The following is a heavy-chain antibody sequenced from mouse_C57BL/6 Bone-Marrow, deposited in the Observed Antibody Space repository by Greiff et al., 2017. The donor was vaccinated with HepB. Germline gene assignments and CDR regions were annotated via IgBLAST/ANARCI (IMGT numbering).Heavy chain of an antibody. Sequence: VKLVESGPGLVQPSQSLSITCTVSGFSLTSYGVHWVRQSPGKGLEWLGVIWSGGSTDYNAAFISRLSISKDNSKSQVFFKMNSLQADDTAIYYCARIYYGNSWFAYWGQGTLVTVSA. V-gene: IGHV2-2*01. CDR1: GFSLTSYG. CDR3: ARIYYGNSWFAY. CDR2: IWSGGST. J-gene: IGHJ3*01. D-gene: IGHD2-1*01.